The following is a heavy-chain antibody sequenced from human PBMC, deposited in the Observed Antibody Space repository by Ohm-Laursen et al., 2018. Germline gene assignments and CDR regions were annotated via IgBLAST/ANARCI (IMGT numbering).Heavy chain of an antibody. D-gene: IGHD1-14*01. CDR3: ARHGIGAHDY. V-gene: IGHV4-59*01. Sequence: SQTLSLTCTVSGGSISSYYWSWIRQPPGKGLEWIGYIYYSGSTNYNPSLKSRVTISVDTSKNQFSLKLSSVTAAVTAVYYCARHGIGAHDYWGQGTLVPVSS. CDR2: IYYSGST. CDR1: GGSISSYY. J-gene: IGHJ4*02.